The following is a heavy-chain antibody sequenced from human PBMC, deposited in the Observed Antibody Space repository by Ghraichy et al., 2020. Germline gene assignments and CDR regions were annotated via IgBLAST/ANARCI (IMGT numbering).Heavy chain of an antibody. J-gene: IGHJ6*02. Sequence: SETLSLTCTVSGGSISSGDYYWSWIRQPPGKGLEWIGYIYYSGSTYYNPSLKSRVTISVDTSKNQFSLKLSSVTAADTAVYYCARDSGDYGMDVWGQGTTVTVSS. D-gene: IGHD7-27*01. V-gene: IGHV4-30-4*01. CDR2: IYYSGST. CDR1: GGSISSGDYY. CDR3: ARDSGDYGMDV.